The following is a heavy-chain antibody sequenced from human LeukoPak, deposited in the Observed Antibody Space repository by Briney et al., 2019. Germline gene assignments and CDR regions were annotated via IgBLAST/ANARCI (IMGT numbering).Heavy chain of an antibody. CDR1: GGTFSSYA. V-gene: IGHV1-69*13. CDR3: AREYSGYAYY. CDR2: IIPIFGTA. D-gene: IGHD5-12*01. J-gene: IGHJ4*02. Sequence: SVTVSRKASGGTFSSYAISWVRQAPGQGLEWMGGIIPIFGTANYAQKFQGRVTITADESASTAYMELSSLRSEDTAVYYCAREYSGYAYYWGQGTLVTVSS.